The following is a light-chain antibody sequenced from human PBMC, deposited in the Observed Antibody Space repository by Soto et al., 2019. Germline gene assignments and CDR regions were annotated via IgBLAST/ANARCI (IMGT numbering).Light chain of an antibody. CDR1: TGAVTSDYY. CDR2: RTS. CDR3: VLLYGGAWV. V-gene: IGLV7-43*01. J-gene: IGLJ3*02. Sequence: QTVVTQEPSLTVTPGGTVTLTCALTTGAVTSDYYPNWFQRRPGQALRTLIYRTSNKHSWTPARFSGSLLGGKAALTLSGVQPEDEADYYCVLLYGGAWVFGGGTKVTVL.